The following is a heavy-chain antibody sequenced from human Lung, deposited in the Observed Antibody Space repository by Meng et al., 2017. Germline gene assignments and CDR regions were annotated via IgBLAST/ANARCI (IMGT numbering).Heavy chain of an antibody. V-gene: IGHV3-74*01. J-gene: IGHJ4*02. CDR3: ARDVAGRGGY. D-gene: IGHD1-26*01. Sequence: GGSLRLSCAASGFTFSSYWMHWVRQTPGKGLVWVSRINTDGTTTTYADSVKGRFTISRDNAKNTLYLQMNSLRGEDTAVYYCARDVAGRGGYWGQGTQVTVSS. CDR1: GFTFSSYW. CDR2: INTDGTTT.